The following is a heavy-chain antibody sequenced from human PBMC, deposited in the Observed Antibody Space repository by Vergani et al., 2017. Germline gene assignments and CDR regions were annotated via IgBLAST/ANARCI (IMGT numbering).Heavy chain of an antibody. J-gene: IGHJ6*01. Sequence: QVQLQESGPGLVKPSGTLSLTSAVSVGSIISSNWWPWVRQPPGKGLEWIGDIYHSGSTNYNPSLKSRVTISVDKSKTQFSLKLSSVTAAATAVYYGAALSKYYYYGMDGGGQGRTVTASA. V-gene: IGHV4-4*02. CDR1: VGSIISSNW. CDR3: AALSKYYYYGMDG. CDR2: IYHSGST.